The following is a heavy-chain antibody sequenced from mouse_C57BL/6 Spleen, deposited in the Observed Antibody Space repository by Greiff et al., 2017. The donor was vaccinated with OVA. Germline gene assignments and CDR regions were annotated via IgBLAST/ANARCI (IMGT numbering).Heavy chain of an antibody. CDR1: GYTFTSYW. CDR2: INPSNGGT. J-gene: IGHJ4*01. CDR3: ARRGYYYGSYYYAMDY. D-gene: IGHD1-1*01. V-gene: IGHV1-53*01. Sequence: QVQLQQPGTELVKPGASVKLSCKASGYTFTSYWMHWVKQRPGQGLEWIGNINPSNGGTNYNEKFKSKATLTVDKSSSTAYMQLSSLTSEDSAVYYCARRGYYYGSYYYAMDYWGQGTSVTVSS.